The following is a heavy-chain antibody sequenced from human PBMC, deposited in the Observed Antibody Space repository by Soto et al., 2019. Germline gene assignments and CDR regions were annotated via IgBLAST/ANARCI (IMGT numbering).Heavy chain of an antibody. CDR2: INAGNGNT. CDR3: ARGYGGPIGWFDP. D-gene: IGHD3-16*01. J-gene: IGHJ5*02. Sequence: QVQLVQSGAEVKKPGASVKVSCKASGYTFTSYAMHSVRQAPGQRLEWMGWINAGNGNTKYSQKFQGRVTITRDTSASTAYMERSSLRSEDTAVYYCARGYGGPIGWFDPWGQGTLVTVSS. CDR1: GYTFTSYA. V-gene: IGHV1-3*01.